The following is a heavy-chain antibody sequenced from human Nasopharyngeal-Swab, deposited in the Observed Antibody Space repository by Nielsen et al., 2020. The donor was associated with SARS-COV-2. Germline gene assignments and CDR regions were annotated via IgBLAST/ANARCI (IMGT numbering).Heavy chain of an antibody. Sequence: SVKVSCKASGGTFSSYAISWVRQAPGQGLEWMGGIIPIFGTASYAQKFQGRVTITADESTSTAYMELSSLRSEDTAVYYCARPYYYDSSGYLVAFDIWGQGTMVTVSS. V-gene: IGHV1-69*13. D-gene: IGHD3-22*01. CDR1: GGTFSSYA. CDR3: ARPYYYDSSGYLVAFDI. J-gene: IGHJ3*02. CDR2: IIPIFGTA.